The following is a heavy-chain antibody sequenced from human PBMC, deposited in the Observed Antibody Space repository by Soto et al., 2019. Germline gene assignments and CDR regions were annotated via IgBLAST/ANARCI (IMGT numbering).Heavy chain of an antibody. CDR2: ISAYNGNT. V-gene: IGHV1-18*01. Sequence: QVQLVQSGAEVKKPGSSVKVSCKASGGTFSSYAISWVRQAPGQGLEWMGWISAYNGNTNYAQKLQGRVTMTTDTSTSTAYMELRSLRSDDTAVYYCARSYGHYYYYGMDVWGQGTTVTVSS. CDR1: GGTFSSYA. CDR3: ARSYGHYYYYGMDV. J-gene: IGHJ6*02. D-gene: IGHD5-18*01.